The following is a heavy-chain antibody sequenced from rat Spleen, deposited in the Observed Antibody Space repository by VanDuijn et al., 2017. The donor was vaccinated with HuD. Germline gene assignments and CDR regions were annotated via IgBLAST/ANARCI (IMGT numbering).Heavy chain of an antibody. CDR2: MWAGGGT. CDR1: GFSLSSYG. Sequence: QVQLKESGPGLVQPSQTLSLTCTVAGFSLSSYGVIWVRQPPGKSLVWMGAMWAGGGTNYNSAVQSRLSISRDTSKSQVFLKMNSLQPEDTGTYYCARHDYSGDVDFDYWGQGVMVTVSS. J-gene: IGHJ2*01. CDR3: ARHDYSGDVDFDY. V-gene: IGHV2-13*01. D-gene: IGHD1-1*01.